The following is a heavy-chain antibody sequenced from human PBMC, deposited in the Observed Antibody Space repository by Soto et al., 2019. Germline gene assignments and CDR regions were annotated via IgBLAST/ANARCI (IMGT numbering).Heavy chain of an antibody. CDR2: IYFSGST. D-gene: IGHD5-18*01. V-gene: IGHV4-59*01. J-gene: IGHJ3*02. Sequence: QVQLQETGPGLVKPSETLSLTCTVSGDSISGFYWNWIRQPPGKGLEWIGYIYFSGSTHYNPSLKSRVIISLDTSKNQFSLKLTSVTAADTAVYYCAREPPVDAERGYSFDIWGQGTMVTVSS. CDR1: GDSISGFY. CDR3: AREPPVDAERGYSFDI.